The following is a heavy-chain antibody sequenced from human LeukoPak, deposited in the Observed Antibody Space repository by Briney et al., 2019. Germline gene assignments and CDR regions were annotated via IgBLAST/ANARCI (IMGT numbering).Heavy chain of an antibody. CDR2: ISYDGSNK. J-gene: IGHJ4*02. CDR1: GFTFSNFW. Sequence: QSGGSLRLSCTASGFTFSNFWMGWVRQAPGKGLEWVAVISYDGSNKYYADSVKGRFTISRDNSKNTLYLQMNSLRAEDTAVYYCARDETRLDSGWSLGNWGQGTLVTVSS. V-gene: IGHV3-30-3*01. CDR3: ARDETRLDSGWSLGN. D-gene: IGHD6-19*01.